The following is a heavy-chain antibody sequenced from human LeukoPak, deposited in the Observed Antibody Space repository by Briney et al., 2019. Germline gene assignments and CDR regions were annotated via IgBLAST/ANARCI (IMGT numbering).Heavy chain of an antibody. CDR3: ARDNRRQLVIPYGMDV. V-gene: IGHV4-31*03. D-gene: IGHD6-6*01. CDR1: GGSIGSGGYS. CDR2: IYYSGST. Sequence: SQTLSLTCTVSGGSIGSGGYSWSWIRQHPGKGLEWIGYIYYSGSTYYNPSLKSRVTISVDTSKNQFSLKLSSVTAADTAVYYCARDNRRQLVIPYGMDVWGQGTTVTVSS. J-gene: IGHJ6*02.